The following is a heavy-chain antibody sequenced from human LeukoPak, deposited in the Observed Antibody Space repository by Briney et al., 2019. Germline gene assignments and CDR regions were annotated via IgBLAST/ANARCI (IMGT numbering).Heavy chain of an antibody. V-gene: IGHV1-18*01. J-gene: IGHJ4*02. D-gene: IGHD3-16*01. CDR1: GYTFTSYG. Sequence: APVKVSCKASGYTFTSYGISWVRQAPGQGLEWMGWISAYNGNTNYAQRLQGRVTMTTDTSTSTAYMELRSLRSDDTAVYYCATITSMGAPFDYWGQGTLVTVSS. CDR2: ISAYNGNT. CDR3: ATITSMGAPFDY.